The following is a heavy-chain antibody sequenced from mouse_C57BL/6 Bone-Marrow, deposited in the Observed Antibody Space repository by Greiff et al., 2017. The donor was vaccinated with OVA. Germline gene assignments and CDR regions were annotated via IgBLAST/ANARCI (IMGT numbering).Heavy chain of an antibody. V-gene: IGHV1-64*01. Sequence: QVQLQQPGAELVKPGASVKLSCKASGYTFTSYWMHWVKQRPGQGLEWIGMIHPNSGSTNYNEKFKSKATLTVDKSSSTAYMQLSSLTSEDSAVYYCARAFYDGYYVGAMDYWGQGTSVTVSS. CDR1: GYTFTSYW. D-gene: IGHD2-3*01. CDR3: ARAFYDGYYVGAMDY. J-gene: IGHJ4*01. CDR2: IHPNSGST.